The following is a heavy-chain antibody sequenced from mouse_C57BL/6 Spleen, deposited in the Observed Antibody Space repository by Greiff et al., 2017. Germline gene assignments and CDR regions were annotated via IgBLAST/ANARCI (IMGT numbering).Heavy chain of an antibody. CDR2: IYPGSGST. Sequence: QVQLQQPGAELVKPGASVKMSCKASGYTFTSYWITWVKQRPGQGLEWIGDIYPGSGSTNYNEKFKSKATLTVDTSSRTAYMQLSSLTSEDSAVYYCARGYYYGSSPFAYWGQGTLVTVSA. CDR1: GYTFTSYW. V-gene: IGHV1-55*01. CDR3: ARGYYYGSSPFAY. D-gene: IGHD1-1*01. J-gene: IGHJ3*01.